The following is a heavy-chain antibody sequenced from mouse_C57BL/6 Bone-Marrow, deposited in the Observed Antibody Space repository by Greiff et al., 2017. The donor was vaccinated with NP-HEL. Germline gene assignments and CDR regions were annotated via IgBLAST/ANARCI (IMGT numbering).Heavy chain of an antibody. J-gene: IGHJ4*01. CDR3: ARSPLWLRRNYYAMDY. CDR2: ISYSGST. D-gene: IGHD2-2*01. CDR1: GYSIPSDY. Sequence: EVQRVESGPGLAKPSQTLSLTCSVTGYSIPSDYWNWIRKFPGNKLESMGYISYSGSTYYNPSLKSRISITRDTSKNQYYLQLNSVTTEDTATYYCARSPLWLRRNYYAMDYWGQGTSVTVSS. V-gene: IGHV3-8*01.